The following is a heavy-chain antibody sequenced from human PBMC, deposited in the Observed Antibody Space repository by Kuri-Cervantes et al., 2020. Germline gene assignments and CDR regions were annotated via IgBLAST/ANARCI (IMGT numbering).Heavy chain of an antibody. V-gene: IGHV3-9*01. Sequence: GGSLRLSCAASGFTFDGYAMHWVRQAPGKGLEWVSGISCNSGSICYAYSVKGRFTISSDNAKNSLYLQMNSLRAEDTAVYYCARDVSYSYGYWHYYYMDVWGKGTTVTVSS. D-gene: IGHD5-18*01. CDR3: ARDVSYSYGYWHYYYMDV. CDR2: ISCNSGSI. J-gene: IGHJ6*03. CDR1: GFTFDGYA.